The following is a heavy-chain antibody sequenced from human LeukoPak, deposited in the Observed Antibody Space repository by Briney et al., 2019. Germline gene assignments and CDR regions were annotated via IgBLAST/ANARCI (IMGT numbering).Heavy chain of an antibody. J-gene: IGHJ6*04. CDR3: TKDLKPGGADV. D-gene: IGHD1-14*01. CDR1: GFNSHEYG. CDR2: IIWSTGRT. V-gene: IGHV3-9*02. Sequence: PGGSLRLSCVVSGFNSHEYGMHWGRQAPGKGLEWVSGIIWSTGRTGYGDSVKGRFTISRDNAENSLYLQMNSLRVEDTALYYCTKDLKPGGADVWGKGTTVIVSS.